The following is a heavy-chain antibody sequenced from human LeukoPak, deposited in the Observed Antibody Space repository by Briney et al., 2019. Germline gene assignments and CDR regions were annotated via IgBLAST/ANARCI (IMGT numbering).Heavy chain of an antibody. CDR3: ARDRPNYYDSSGPEN. CDR2: ISGSGGST. J-gene: IGHJ4*02. D-gene: IGHD3-22*01. Sequence: PGGSLRLSCAASGFTFSSYAMSWVRQAPGKGLEWVSAISGSGGSTYYADSVKGRFTISRDNAKNSLYLQMNSLRAEDTAVYYCARDRPNYYDSSGPENWGQGTLVTVSS. V-gene: IGHV3-23*01. CDR1: GFTFSSYA.